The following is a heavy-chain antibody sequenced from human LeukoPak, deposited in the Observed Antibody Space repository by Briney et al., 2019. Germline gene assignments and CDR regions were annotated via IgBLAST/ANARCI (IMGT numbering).Heavy chain of an antibody. CDR3: ARANRYDLYFDY. CDR1: GGYISSYY. D-gene: IGHD5-12*01. CDR2: IYNSGSS. V-gene: IGHV4-59*01. Sequence: PSETLSLTCTVSGGYISSYYWSWIRKPPGKGLEWIGYIYNSGSSNYTPSLKSRVTILVDTSKNQISLKLNSVTAADTAVYYCARANRYDLYFDYWGQGTLVTVSS. J-gene: IGHJ4*02.